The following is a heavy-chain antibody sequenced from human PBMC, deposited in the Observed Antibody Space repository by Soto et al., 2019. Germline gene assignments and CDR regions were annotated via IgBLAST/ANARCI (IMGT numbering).Heavy chain of an antibody. Sequence: QVQLVQSGAEVKKPGASVKVSCKASGYTFTSYGISWVRQAPGQGLEWMGWISAYKGNTNYAQKLQGRVTMPTDTSTSTAYMELRSLRSADTAVYYFAAIAAAAPGWFDPWGQGTLVTVSS. CDR2: ISAYKGNT. CDR1: GYTFTSYG. V-gene: IGHV1-18*01. D-gene: IGHD6-13*01. J-gene: IGHJ5*02. CDR3: AAIAAAAPGWFDP.